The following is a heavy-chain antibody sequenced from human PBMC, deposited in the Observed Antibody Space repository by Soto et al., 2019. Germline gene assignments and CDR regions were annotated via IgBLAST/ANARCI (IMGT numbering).Heavy chain of an antibody. J-gene: IGHJ4*02. CDR2: ISYDGSNK. CDR3: ARVSKCIVGADLVY. V-gene: IGHV3-30-3*01. D-gene: IGHD1-26*01. Sequence: QVQLVESGGGVVQPGRSLRLSCAASGFTFSSYAMHWVRQAPGKGLEWVAVISYDGSNKYYADSVKGRFTISRDNSNNTLYLQMNSLRAEDTAVYDCARVSKCIVGADLVYWIQGTLVTVSS. CDR1: GFTFSSYA.